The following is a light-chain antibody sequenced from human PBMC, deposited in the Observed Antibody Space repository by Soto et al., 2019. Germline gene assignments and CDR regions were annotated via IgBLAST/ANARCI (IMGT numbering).Light chain of an antibody. J-gene: IGKJ1*01. Sequence: DIQMTQSPFTLSASVGDRGTITCRASQSIRSWLAWYQQKPGKAPKLLIYQASILESGVSSRFSGSGSGTDFTLTISSLQPDDFATYYCQQYETMVTFGQGTKVEIK. CDR2: QAS. V-gene: IGKV1-5*03. CDR1: QSIRSW. CDR3: QQYETMVT.